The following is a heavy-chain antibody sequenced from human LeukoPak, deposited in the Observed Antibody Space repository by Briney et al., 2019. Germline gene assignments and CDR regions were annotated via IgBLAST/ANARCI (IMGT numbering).Heavy chain of an antibody. J-gene: IGHJ6*03. CDR1: GYTFTGYY. Sequence: ASVKVSCKASGYTFTGYYMHWVRQAPGQGLEWMGWINPNSGGTNYAQKFQGRVTMTRDTSISTAYMELSRLRSDDTAVYYCARDYCGGDCYPPDYYMDVWGKGTTVTVS. CDR2: INPNSGGT. V-gene: IGHV1-2*02. D-gene: IGHD2-21*01. CDR3: ARDYCGGDCYPPDYYMDV.